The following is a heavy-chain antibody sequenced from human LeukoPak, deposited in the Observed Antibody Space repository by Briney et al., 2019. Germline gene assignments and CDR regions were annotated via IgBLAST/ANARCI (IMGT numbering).Heavy chain of an antibody. CDR3: ATPASGYSYGFDY. Sequence: GESLKISCQASGYSFTNYWIGWVRQMPGKGVEWMAIIYPGDSGTRYSPSFQGQVTISADKSISTAYLQWSSLKASDTAMYYCATPASGYSYGFDYWGQGTLVTVSS. D-gene: IGHD5-18*01. CDR1: GYSFTNYW. V-gene: IGHV5-51*01. J-gene: IGHJ4*02. CDR2: IYPGDSGT.